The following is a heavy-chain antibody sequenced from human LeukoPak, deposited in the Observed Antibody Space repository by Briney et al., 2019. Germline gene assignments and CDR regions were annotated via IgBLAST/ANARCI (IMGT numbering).Heavy chain of an antibody. Sequence: GGSLRLSCAASGFTFSSYTMNWVRQAPGKGLEWVSGINWNGGSTGYADSVKGRFTISRDNAKNSLYLQMNSLRAEDTALYYGARGAAPYYYTYMDVWGKGPTVTFSS. D-gene: IGHD6-13*01. CDR1: GFTFSSYT. CDR3: ARGAAPYYYTYMDV. V-gene: IGHV3-20*04. J-gene: IGHJ6*03. CDR2: INWNGGST.